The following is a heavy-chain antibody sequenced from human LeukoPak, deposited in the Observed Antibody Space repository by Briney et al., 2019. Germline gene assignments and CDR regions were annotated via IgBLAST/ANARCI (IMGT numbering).Heavy chain of an antibody. D-gene: IGHD5-24*01. CDR1: GFTFDDYA. CDR3: ATMANP. Sequence: GGSLRLSCAASGFTFDDYAMHWVRQAPGKGLEWVSGISWNSGSIGYADSVKGRFTISRDNAKNSLYPQMNSLRAEDTAVYYCATMANPWGQGTLVTVSS. V-gene: IGHV3-9*01. J-gene: IGHJ5*02. CDR2: ISWNSGSI.